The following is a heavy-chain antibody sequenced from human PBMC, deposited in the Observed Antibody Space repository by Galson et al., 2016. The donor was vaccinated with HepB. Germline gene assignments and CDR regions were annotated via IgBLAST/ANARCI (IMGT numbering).Heavy chain of an antibody. D-gene: IGHD3-9*01. Sequence: SLRLSCAASGFTFSNYWMSWVRQAPGKGLEWVANIKEDGSEKYYVDSVKGRFTISRDNAKNSLYMQMNSLRDEDSAIYYYARDHDWAFDYWGQGTLVSVSS. CDR1: GFTFSNYW. CDR3: ARDHDWAFDY. CDR2: IKEDGSEK. J-gene: IGHJ4*02. V-gene: IGHV3-7*01.